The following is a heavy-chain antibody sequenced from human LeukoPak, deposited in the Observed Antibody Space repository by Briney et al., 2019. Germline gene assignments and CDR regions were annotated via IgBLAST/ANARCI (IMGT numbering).Heavy chain of an antibody. J-gene: IGHJ4*02. CDR2: TYYRSKRFD. CDR3: ARGWEPYSSSLDY. Sequence: SQTLSLTCAISGDSVSSNSAAWNWIRQSPSGGLEWLRRTYYRSKRFDDYALSVRGRITINPDTSKNQFTLQLNSVTPEDTAVYYCARGWEPYSSSLDYWGQGTLVIVSS. D-gene: IGHD6-13*01. V-gene: IGHV6-1*01. CDR1: GDSVSSNSAA.